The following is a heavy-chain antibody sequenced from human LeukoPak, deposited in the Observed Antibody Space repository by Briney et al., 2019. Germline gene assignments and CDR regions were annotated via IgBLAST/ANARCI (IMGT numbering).Heavy chain of an antibody. CDR3: ARESITMVRAANWFDP. CDR2: FIPIFGTA. D-gene: IGHD3-10*01. Sequence: SVKVSCKASGGTFSSYAITWVRQAPGQRLEWMGGFIPIFGTANYAQKFQGRVTITADESTSTAYMELSSLGSEDTAVYYCARESITMVRAANWFDPWGQGTLVTVSS. CDR1: GGTFSSYA. J-gene: IGHJ5*02. V-gene: IGHV1-69*01.